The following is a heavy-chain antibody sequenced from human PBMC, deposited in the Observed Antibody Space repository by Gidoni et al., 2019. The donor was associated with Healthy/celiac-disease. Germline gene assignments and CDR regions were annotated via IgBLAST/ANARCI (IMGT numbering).Heavy chain of an antibody. CDR3: AKEGYGGNFLDY. D-gene: IGHD4-17*01. V-gene: IGHV3-30*18. CDR1: GFTFSSYG. Sequence: QVQLVESGGGVVQPGRSLRLSCAASGFTFSSYGMHWVRQAPGKGLEWVAVISYDGSNKYYADSVKGRFTISRDNSKNTLYLQMNSLRAEDTAVYYCAKEGYGGNFLDYWGQGTLVTVSS. CDR2: ISYDGSNK. J-gene: IGHJ4*02.